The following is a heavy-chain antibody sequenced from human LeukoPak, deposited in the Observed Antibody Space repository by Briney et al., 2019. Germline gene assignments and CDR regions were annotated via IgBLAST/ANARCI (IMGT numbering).Heavy chain of an antibody. D-gene: IGHD3-10*01. J-gene: IGHJ4*02. CDR2: ISGSGGST. CDR1: GFTFSSYA. CDR3: AKDFLGAMVRGVIIRGFDY. Sequence: GGSLRLSCAASGFTFSSYAMSWVRQAPGKGLEWVSAISGSGGSTYYADSVKGRFTISRDNSKNTLYLQMNSLRAEDTAVYYCAKDFLGAMVRGVIIRGFDYWGQGTLVTVSS. V-gene: IGHV3-23*01.